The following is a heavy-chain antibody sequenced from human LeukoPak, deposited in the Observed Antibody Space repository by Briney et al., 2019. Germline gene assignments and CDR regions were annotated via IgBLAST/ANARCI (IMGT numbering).Heavy chain of an antibody. Sequence: GGSLRLSCAASGFTFSSYAMSWVRQAPGKGLEWVSAISGNGDSTYFADSVKGRFTISRDNSKNTLYLQMNSLRAEDTAVYYCAKTPNYSSGWYVDYWGQGTLVTVSS. CDR2: ISGNGDST. CDR1: GFTFSSYA. V-gene: IGHV3-23*01. CDR3: AKTPNYSSGWYVDY. D-gene: IGHD6-19*01. J-gene: IGHJ4*02.